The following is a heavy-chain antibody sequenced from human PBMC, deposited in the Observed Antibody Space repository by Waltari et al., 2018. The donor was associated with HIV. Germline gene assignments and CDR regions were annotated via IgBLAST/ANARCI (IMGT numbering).Heavy chain of an antibody. CDR3: ARSTFEMAPFDY. J-gene: IGHJ4*02. D-gene: IGHD2-8*01. CDR1: GFTFSSYS. CDR2: ISSSSSYI. Sequence: EVQLVESGGGLVKPGGSLRLSCAASGFTFSSYSMNWVRQAPGKGLEWVSSISSSSSYIYYADSVKGRFTISRDNAKNSLYLQMNSLRAEDTAVYYCARSTFEMAPFDYWGQGTLVTVSS. V-gene: IGHV3-21*01.